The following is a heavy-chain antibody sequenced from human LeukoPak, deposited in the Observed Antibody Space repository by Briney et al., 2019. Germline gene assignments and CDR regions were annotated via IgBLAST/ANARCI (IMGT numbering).Heavy chain of an antibody. CDR3: ATYGSGSNYRRAFDY. J-gene: IGHJ4*02. D-gene: IGHD3-10*01. CDR2: ITSSGGTT. Sequence: GGSLRLSCAASGFSFSNFAMSWVRQAPGEGLEWVSGITSSGGTTYYADSVKGRLTISRDNSKSTLYLEMNSLKAEGTAVYYCATYGSGSNYRRAFDYWGQGTLVTVSS. V-gene: IGHV3-23*01. CDR1: GFSFSNFA.